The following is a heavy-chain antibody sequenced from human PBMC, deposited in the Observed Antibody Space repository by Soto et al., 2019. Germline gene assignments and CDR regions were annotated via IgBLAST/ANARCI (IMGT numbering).Heavy chain of an antibody. Sequence: QVQLVASGGGVVQPGRSLSLSCAASGFTLSGHGLHWVRQAPGKGLEWVAVVTHDGTERHYPDSVKGRFTITRDISKNTFYLQMISLTVEDTAMYYCAREKNSGYYRPVYYWGEGTLVTVSS. J-gene: IGHJ4*02. CDR1: GFTLSGHG. CDR3: AREKNSGYYRPVYY. CDR2: VTHDGTER. V-gene: IGHV3-30*03. D-gene: IGHD3-10*01.